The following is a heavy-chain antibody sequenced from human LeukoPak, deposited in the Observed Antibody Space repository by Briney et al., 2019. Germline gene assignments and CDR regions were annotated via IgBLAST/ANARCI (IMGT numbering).Heavy chain of an antibody. CDR2: IDQSGTT. Sequence: PSETLSLTCVVYGGSFSGYYWSWIRQPPGKGLEWIGEIDQSGTTNYNPSLKSRVTISVDTSKKQFSLTLTSMTAADTAVYYCARDAPGNTALDYWGQGTLVTVSS. J-gene: IGHJ4*02. D-gene: IGHD5-18*01. CDR1: GGSFSGYY. CDR3: ARDAPGNTALDY. V-gene: IGHV4-34*01.